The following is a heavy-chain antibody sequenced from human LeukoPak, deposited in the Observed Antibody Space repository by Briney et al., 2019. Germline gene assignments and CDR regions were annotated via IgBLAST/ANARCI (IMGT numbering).Heavy chain of an antibody. CDR2: IFYSGST. CDR1: GGSISSYY. J-gene: IGHJ4*02. Sequence: SETLSLTCTASGGSISSYYWNWIRQPPGKGLEWIGYIFYSGSTNYNPSLRSRVTISVDTSKNQFSLKLSSVTAADTAVYYCAREGNSGYDVIDYWGQGTLVTVSS. CDR3: AREGNSGYDVIDY. D-gene: IGHD5-12*01. V-gene: IGHV4-59*01.